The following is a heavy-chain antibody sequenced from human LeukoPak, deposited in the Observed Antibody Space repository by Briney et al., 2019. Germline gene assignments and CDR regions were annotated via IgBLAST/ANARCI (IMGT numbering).Heavy chain of an antibody. J-gene: IGHJ6*02. V-gene: IGHV4-4*02. CDR3: ARDALQGYGMDV. CDR1: RGSIMTTHW. CDR2: IYHTGTT. D-gene: IGHD5-24*01. Sequence: PSETLSLTCALSRGSIMTTHWWSWVRQPPGKGLEWIGEIYHTGTTNYNPSLKSRLTISVDQSRNQFSLRLSSVTAADTAVYYRARDALQGYGMDVWGQGTTVTVSS.